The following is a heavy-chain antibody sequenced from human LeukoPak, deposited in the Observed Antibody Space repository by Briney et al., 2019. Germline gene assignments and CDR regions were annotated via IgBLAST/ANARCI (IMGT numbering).Heavy chain of an antibody. D-gene: IGHD3-10*01. J-gene: IGHJ4*02. CDR3: ARAHYYGSGSYYNRLSTDFDY. Sequence: SETLSLTCAVYGGSFSGYYWSWIRQPPGKGLEWIGEINHSGSTNYNPSLKSRVTISVDTSKNQFSLKLSSVTAADTAVYYCARAHYYGSGSYYNRLSTDFDYWGQGTLVTVSS. CDR1: GGSFSGYY. CDR2: INHSGST. V-gene: IGHV4-34*01.